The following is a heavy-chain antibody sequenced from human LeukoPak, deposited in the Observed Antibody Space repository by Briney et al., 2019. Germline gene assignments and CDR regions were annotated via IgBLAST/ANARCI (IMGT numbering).Heavy chain of an antibody. CDR1: GFTFSSYA. D-gene: IGHD5-18*01. J-gene: IGHJ4*02. Sequence: GGSLRLSCAASGFTFSSYAMHWVRQAPGKGLEWVAVISYDGSNKYYADSVKGRFTISRDNSKNTLYLQMNSLRAEDTAVYYCARDRGGYSYEIDYWGQGTLVTVSS. CDR3: ARDRGGYSYEIDY. CDR2: ISYDGSNK. V-gene: IGHV3-30-3*01.